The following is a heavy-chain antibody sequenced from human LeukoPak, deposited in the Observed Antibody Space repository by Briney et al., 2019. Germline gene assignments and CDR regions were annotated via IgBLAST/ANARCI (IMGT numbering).Heavy chain of an antibody. J-gene: IGHJ5*02. V-gene: IGHV4-39*01. CDR1: GGSISSSSYY. CDR2: IYYSGST. D-gene: IGHD3-9*01. CDR3: ARRDYDMLTDYLGSWFDP. Sequence: PSETLSLTGSVSGGSISSSSYYWGWIRQPPGKGLEWVGSIYYSGSTYYNPSLKSRVTISVDTSKNQFSLKLSSVTAADTAVYYCARRDYDMLTDYLGSWFDPWGQGTLVTVSS.